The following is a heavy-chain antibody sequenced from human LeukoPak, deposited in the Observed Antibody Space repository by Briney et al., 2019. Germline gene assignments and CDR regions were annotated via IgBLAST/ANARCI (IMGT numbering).Heavy chain of an antibody. Sequence: ASVKVSCKASGYTFTGYYMHWVRQAPGQGLERMGRINPNSGGTNYAQKFQGRVTMTRDTSISTAYMELSRLRSDDTAVYYCAREATSGSCVYWGQGTLVTVSS. D-gene: IGHD1-26*01. CDR2: INPNSGGT. V-gene: IGHV1-2*06. CDR3: AREATSGSCVY. J-gene: IGHJ4*02. CDR1: GYTFTGYY.